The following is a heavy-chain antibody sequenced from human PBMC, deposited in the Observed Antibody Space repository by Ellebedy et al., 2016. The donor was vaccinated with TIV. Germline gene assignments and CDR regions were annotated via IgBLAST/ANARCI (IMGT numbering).Heavy chain of an antibody. CDR2: IWYDGSNE. Sequence: GESLKISCSASAFTFSNYGMYWVRQAPGKGLEWVAIIWYDGSNEYYADSVKGRFTISRDNSKNTLYLQMNSLRAEDSAVYYCARDDEYRFDYWGQGALVTVSS. V-gene: IGHV3-33*08. J-gene: IGHJ4*02. CDR1: AFTFSNYG. CDR3: ARDDEYRFDY. D-gene: IGHD2/OR15-2a*01.